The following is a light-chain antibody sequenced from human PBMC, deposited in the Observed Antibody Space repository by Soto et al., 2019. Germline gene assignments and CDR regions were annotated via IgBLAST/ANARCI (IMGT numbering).Light chain of an antibody. Sequence: SYELTQPPSVSVSPGQTASITCSGDKLGDKYACWYQQKPGQSPVLVIYQDSKRPSGISDRFSGFKSANTAYLTISGVQPEDEADYHCSSYTTIKTVVFGGGTKLTVL. CDR2: QDS. V-gene: IGLV3-1*01. CDR3: SSYTTIKTVV. J-gene: IGLJ2*01. CDR1: KLGDKY.